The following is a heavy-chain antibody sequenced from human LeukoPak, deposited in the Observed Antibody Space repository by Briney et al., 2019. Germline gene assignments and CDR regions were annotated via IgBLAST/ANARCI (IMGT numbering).Heavy chain of an antibody. J-gene: IGHJ4*02. V-gene: IGHV3-74*01. D-gene: IGHD2/OR15-2a*01. CDR1: GFNFRNYW. CDR3: TKDAGHFHSSTCWKPSDC. CDR2: IDSDDTDT. Sequence: GGSLRLSCAASGFNFRNYWMHWVRQVPGKGLVWVARIDSDDTDTYADSVKGRFTISRDNAINMVYLQMNSLKADDTAVYYCTKDAGHFHSSTCWKPSDCWCQGALVTVSS.